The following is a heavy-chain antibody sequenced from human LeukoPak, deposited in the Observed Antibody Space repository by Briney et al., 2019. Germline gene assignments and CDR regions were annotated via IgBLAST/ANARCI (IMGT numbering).Heavy chain of an antibody. Sequence: PSETLSLTCTVSGDSISSDYWSWIRQPPGKGLEWIGYIYYSGGTNYNPSLKSRVTISLDTSRNQFSLKLSSVTAADTAVYFCARRGGNYYGWFDPWGQGTLVTVSS. CDR2: IYYSGGT. J-gene: IGHJ5*02. CDR3: ARRGGNYYGWFDP. CDR1: GDSISSDY. D-gene: IGHD1-26*01. V-gene: IGHV4-59*08.